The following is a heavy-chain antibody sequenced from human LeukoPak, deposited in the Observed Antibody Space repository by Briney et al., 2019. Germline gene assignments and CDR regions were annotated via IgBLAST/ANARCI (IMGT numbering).Heavy chain of an antibody. D-gene: IGHD2-2*01. J-gene: IGHJ5*02. CDR2: MNPNSGNT. Sequence: ASVRVSCKTSGYTFTNYDINWVRQATGQGLEWIGWMNPNSGNTGYAQKFQGRVTMTRNTSISTAYMELSSLRSEDTAVYCCARPHCSSTDCHPPEWFDPWGQGTLVTVSS. CDR1: GYTFTNYD. V-gene: IGHV1-8*01. CDR3: ARPHCSSTDCHPPEWFDP.